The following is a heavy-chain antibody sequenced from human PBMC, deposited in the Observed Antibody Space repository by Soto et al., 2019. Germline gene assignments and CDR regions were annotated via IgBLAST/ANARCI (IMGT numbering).Heavy chain of an antibody. Sequence: SETLSLTCTVSGGSISSGGYYWNWIRQHPGKGLEWIGYFQNSENTYSNPSLKSRVTMSVDTAKNQFSLRLSSVSAADTAVYYCARFSVGYCSGGICYYWVFDYWGQGTLVTVSS. CDR3: ARFSVGYCSGGICYYWVFDY. D-gene: IGHD2-15*01. CDR1: GGSISSGGYY. V-gene: IGHV4-31*03. CDR2: FQNSENT. J-gene: IGHJ4*02.